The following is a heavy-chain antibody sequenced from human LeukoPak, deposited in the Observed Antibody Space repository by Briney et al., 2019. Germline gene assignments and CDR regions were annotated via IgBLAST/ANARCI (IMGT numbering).Heavy chain of an antibody. CDR3: ARVGRAIAAAYSGHNWFDP. CDR2: INHSGST. CDR1: GFTFSNAA. J-gene: IGHJ5*02. V-gene: IGHV4-34*01. D-gene: IGHD6-13*01. Sequence: PWGSLRPSCAASGFTFSNAAMHWIRQPPGKGLEWIGEINHSGSTNYNPSLKSRVTISVDTSKNQFSLKLSSVTAADTAVYYCARVGRAIAAAYSGHNWFDPWDQGTLVTVSS.